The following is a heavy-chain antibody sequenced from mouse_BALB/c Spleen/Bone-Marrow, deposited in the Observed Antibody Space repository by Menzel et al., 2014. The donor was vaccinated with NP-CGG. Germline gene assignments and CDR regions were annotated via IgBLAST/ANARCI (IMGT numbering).Heavy chain of an antibody. V-gene: IGHV1-54*03. D-gene: IGHD3-3*01. J-gene: IGHJ4*01. CDR3: ARRDDAMDY. Sequence: VQRVESGAELVRPGTSVKVSCKASGYAFTNYLIEWVKQRPGQGLEWIGVINPGSGGTNYNEKFKGKAILTADKSSSTAYMQLSSLTSDDSAVYFCARRDDAMDYWGQGTSVTVSS. CDR1: GYAFTNYL. CDR2: INPGSGGT.